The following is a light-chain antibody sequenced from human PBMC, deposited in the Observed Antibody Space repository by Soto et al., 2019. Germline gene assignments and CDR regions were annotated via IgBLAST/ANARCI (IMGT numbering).Light chain of an antibody. V-gene: IGKV1-39*01. CDR1: KNINTY. CDR2: GAF. CDR3: QQSYSTPYT. J-gene: IGKJ2*01. Sequence: DVHVTQSPSSLSASVGDRVTITCRTSKNINTYLNWYQQKPGKAPKLLIYGAFTLQSGVPSRFSGSGSVTDFTLTISSLQPEDFATYYCQQSYSTPYTFGQGTKLEIK.